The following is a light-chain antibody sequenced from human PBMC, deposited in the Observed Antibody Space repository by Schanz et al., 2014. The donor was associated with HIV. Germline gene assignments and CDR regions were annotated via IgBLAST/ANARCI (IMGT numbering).Light chain of an antibody. Sequence: IQMTQSPSTVSASVGDRVTITCRASQTIGRLLAWYQQRPGRAPNLLIYQASSLETGVPSRFSGRGSGTEFTLTINGLQPDDFATYYCQQYDTYPYTFGQGTTLDLK. CDR3: QQYDTYPYT. V-gene: IGKV1-5*03. CDR1: QTIGRL. J-gene: IGKJ2*01. CDR2: QAS.